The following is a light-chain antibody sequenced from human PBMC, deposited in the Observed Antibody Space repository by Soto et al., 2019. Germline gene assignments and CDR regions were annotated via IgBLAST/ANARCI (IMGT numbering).Light chain of an antibody. Sequence: SYELTQPPSVSVSPGQTASITCSGDRLGDKHASWYQQKPCQSPILVIYLYTERPSGIPERFSGSRSGDTATLTIRGTQAMDEADYYCQAWDSSTPVVFGGGTKLTVL. J-gene: IGLJ2*01. CDR2: LYT. CDR3: QAWDSSTPVV. V-gene: IGLV3-1*01. CDR1: RLGDKH.